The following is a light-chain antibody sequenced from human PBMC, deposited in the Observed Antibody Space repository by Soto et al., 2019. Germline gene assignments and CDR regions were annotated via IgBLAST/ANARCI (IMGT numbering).Light chain of an antibody. CDR3: RTCDPSPPAYS. V-gene: IGKV3-20*01. CDR2: GAS. J-gene: IGKJ2*01. CDR1: QTVSRRF. Sequence: LTQSPGTLYSSPGERATLSCRARQTVSRRFLTWYQQKPGQAPRLLIYGASIRATGNPDRFSGSRPGADFILTHKRLEHEHIVVYYCRTCDPSPPAYSFGQGNKFEI.